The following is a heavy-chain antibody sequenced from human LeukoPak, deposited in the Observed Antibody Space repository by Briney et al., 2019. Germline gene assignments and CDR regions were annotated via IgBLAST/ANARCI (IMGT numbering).Heavy chain of an antibody. V-gene: IGHV1-18*01. CDR3: ALRITGTNRWYYYYMGV. CDR2: ISANNGNT. CDR1: VYSFTTYH. D-gene: IGHD1-7*01. Sequence: AAVKVSCEASVYSFTTYHITWVRQAPGQGLEWMGWISANNGNTSYVQKFQGRLTMTTDMSTRTAYMELRSLRSDDTAVYYCALRITGTNRWYYYYMGVWGKGTTVTVSS. J-gene: IGHJ6*03.